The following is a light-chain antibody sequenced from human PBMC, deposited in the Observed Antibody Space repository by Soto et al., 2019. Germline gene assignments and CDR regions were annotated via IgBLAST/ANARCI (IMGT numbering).Light chain of an antibody. CDR3: QQYFSIPST. CDR2: WAS. CDR1: ETVATN. V-gene: IGKV3-15*01. J-gene: IGKJ2*01. Sequence: EVVMTQSPATLSVSPGERATLSCRASETVATNLAWYQQKSGQSPKLLIYWASTRESGVPDRFSGSGSGTDFTLTISSLQAEDVAVYYCQQYFSIPSTFGQGTKLEIK.